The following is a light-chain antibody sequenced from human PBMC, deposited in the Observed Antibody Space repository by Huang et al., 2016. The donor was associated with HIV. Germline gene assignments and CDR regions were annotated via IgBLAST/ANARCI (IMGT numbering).Light chain of an antibody. V-gene: IGKV1-9*01. CDR1: QGISSY. CDR3: QQLNSYPWT. CDR2: AAS. Sequence: IQLTQSPSSLSASVGDRVTITCRASQGISSYLAWYQQNPGKAPKLLIYAASTLQSGVPSRFSGSGSGTYFTLTISSLQPEDFATYYCQQLNSYPWTFGQGTKVEIK. J-gene: IGKJ1*01.